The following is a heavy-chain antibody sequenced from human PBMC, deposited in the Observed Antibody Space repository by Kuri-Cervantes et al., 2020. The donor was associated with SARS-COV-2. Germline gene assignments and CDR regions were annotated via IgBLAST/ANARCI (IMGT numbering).Heavy chain of an antibody. J-gene: IGHJ4*02. D-gene: IGHD5-12*01. CDR3: ARDANYGSRLPRKFDY. CDR1: GFAFSGYA. V-gene: IGHV3-30-3*01. CDR2: ISYDGSNI. Sequence: GGSLRLSCAAAGFAFSGYAMHWVRQAPGKGLEYVAVISYDGSNIYYADSVKGRFTISRDNSENTVYLQMNSLRAEDTAVYYCARDANYGSRLPRKFDYWGQGTLVTVSS.